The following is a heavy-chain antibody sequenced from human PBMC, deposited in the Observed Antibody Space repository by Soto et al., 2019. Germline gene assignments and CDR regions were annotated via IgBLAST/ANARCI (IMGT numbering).Heavy chain of an antibody. J-gene: IGHJ4*02. CDR1: GFTFSSYA. V-gene: IGHV3-23*01. CDR3: AKFDVSIVGGYPIDY. Sequence: EVQLLESGGGLVQPGGSLRLSCAASGFTFSSYAMSWVRRAPGKGLEWVSAISGSGGSTYYADSVKGRFTISRDNSKNTLYLQMNSLRAEDTAVYYCAKFDVSIVGGYPIDYWGQGTLVTVSS. CDR2: ISGSGGST. D-gene: IGHD3-10*01.